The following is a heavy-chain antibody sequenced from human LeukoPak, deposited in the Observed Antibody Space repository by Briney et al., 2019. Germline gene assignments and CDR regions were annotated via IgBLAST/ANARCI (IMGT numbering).Heavy chain of an antibody. CDR1: GGSISSHY. CDR2: IYYRGST. CDR3: ARVLISAFDI. J-gene: IGHJ3*02. Sequence: SETLSLTCTVSGGSISSHYWSWIRQPPGKGLEWVGYIYYRGSTNYNPSLKGRVTISVDTSKNQFSQKLSSVTAAHTAVYYCARVLISAFDIWGQGTMVTVSS. V-gene: IGHV4-59*11.